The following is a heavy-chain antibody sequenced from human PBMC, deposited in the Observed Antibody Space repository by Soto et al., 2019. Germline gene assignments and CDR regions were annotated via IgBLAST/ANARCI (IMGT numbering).Heavy chain of an antibody. Sequence: GGSLRLSCAASGFTFSSYGMHWVRQAPGKGLEWVAVISYDGSNKYYADSVKGRFTISRDNSKNTLYLQMNSLRAEDTAVYYCAKDRGEIDYWGQGTLVTVSS. CDR1: GFTFSSYG. CDR2: ISYDGSNK. J-gene: IGHJ4*02. D-gene: IGHD3-10*01. V-gene: IGHV3-30*18. CDR3: AKDRGEIDY.